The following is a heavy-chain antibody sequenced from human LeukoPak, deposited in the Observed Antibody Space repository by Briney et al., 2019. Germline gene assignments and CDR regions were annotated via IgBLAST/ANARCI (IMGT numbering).Heavy chain of an antibody. J-gene: IGHJ4*02. CDR1: GFTFSSYW. CDR3: ARAFLMTGYFDY. D-gene: IGHD3-10*01. CDR2: ISQDGSGK. V-gene: IGHV3-7*01. Sequence: PGGSLRLSCAASGFTFSSYWMNWARQAPGKGLEWVADISQDGSGKYYADSVKGRFTISRDNAKNSLYLQMNSLRAEDTAVYYCARAFLMTGYFDYWGQGTLVTVSS.